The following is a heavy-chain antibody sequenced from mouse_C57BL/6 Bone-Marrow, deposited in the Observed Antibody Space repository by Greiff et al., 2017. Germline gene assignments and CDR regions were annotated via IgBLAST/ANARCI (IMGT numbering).Heavy chain of an antibody. Sequence: QVQLKQPGAELVLPGASVKLSCKASGYTFTSYWMHWVKQRPGQGLEWIGEIDPSDSYTHYNQKFTGKSTLTVDKSSSTAYMQLSSLTSEDSAVYDCASGRGSWLAYWDQGNLVTVSA. CDR2: IDPSDSYT. CDR1: GYTFTSYW. D-gene: IGHD4-1*01. J-gene: IGHJ3*01. V-gene: IGHV1-69*01. CDR3: ASGRGSWLAY.